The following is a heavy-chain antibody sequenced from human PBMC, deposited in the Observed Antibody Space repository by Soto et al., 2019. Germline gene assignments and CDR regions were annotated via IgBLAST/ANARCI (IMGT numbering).Heavy chain of an antibody. CDR1: GFTFSSYA. CDR2: ISYDGSNK. Sequence: PGRSLRLSCAASGFTFSSYAMHLARQAPGKGLEWVAVISYDGSNKYYADSVKGRFTISRDNSKNTLYLQMNSLRAEDTAVYYCARESVTIFGVVIISYYGMDVWGQGTTVTVSS. V-gene: IGHV3-30-3*01. D-gene: IGHD3-3*01. J-gene: IGHJ6*02. CDR3: ARESVTIFGVVIISYYGMDV.